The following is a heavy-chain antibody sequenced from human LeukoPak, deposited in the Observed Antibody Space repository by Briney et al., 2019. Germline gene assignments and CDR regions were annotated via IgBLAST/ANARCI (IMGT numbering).Heavy chain of an antibody. Sequence: ASETLSLTCAVYGGSFSGYYWSWIRQSPGKGLEWIGEINHSGSTNYNPSLKSRVTISVDTSKNQFSLKLSSVTAADTAVYYCARRGTIFGVLDYWGQGTLVTVSS. J-gene: IGHJ4*02. CDR3: ARRGTIFGVLDY. D-gene: IGHD3-3*01. CDR1: GGSFSGYY. V-gene: IGHV4-34*01. CDR2: INHSGST.